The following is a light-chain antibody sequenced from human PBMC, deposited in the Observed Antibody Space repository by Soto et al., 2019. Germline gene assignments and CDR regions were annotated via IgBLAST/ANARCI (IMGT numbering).Light chain of an antibody. J-gene: IGLJ1*01. CDR2: EVV. CDR3: KSYAGSNTYV. CDR1: KNDIGVYDF. V-gene: IGLV2-8*01. Sequence: QSVLTQPPSASGSPGQLVTISCTGTKNDIGVYDFVSWYQHHPGKAPRLIIYEVVQRPSGVPDRFSGSKSGNTASLTVSGLQAADEGDYFCKSYAGSNTYVFGSGTKVTVL.